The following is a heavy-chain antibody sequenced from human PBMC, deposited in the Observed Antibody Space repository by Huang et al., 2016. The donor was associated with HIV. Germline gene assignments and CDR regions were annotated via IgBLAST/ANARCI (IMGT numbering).Heavy chain of an antibody. CDR3: ATVNYYDTSGPQRGYFDN. CDR1: GGSFRNFA. J-gene: IGHJ4*02. CDR2: IIPTLGTA. D-gene: IGHD3-22*01. Sequence: SSVKVSCKASGGSFRNFAIGWVRQAPGQGLEWMGGIIPTLGTANYAQTFKGRVTIIADDSTSTAYMELSSLRSEDTAVYYCATVNYYDTSGPQRGYFDNWGQGTLVTVSS. V-gene: IGHV1-69*01.